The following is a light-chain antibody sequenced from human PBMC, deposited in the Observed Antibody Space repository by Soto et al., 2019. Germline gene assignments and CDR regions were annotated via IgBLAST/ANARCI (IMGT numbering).Light chain of an antibody. CDR1: DSNIGKNY. Sequence: QSVLTQPPSVSAAPGQKVIISCSGSDSNIGKNYVSWYQHFPGTAPKLLIYDNDKRPAGIPDRFSGSRSDTSATLGITGLQTGDEADYYCGTWDTSLFVWVFGGGTKVTVL. J-gene: IGLJ3*02. CDR3: GTWDTSLFVWV. CDR2: DND. V-gene: IGLV1-51*01.